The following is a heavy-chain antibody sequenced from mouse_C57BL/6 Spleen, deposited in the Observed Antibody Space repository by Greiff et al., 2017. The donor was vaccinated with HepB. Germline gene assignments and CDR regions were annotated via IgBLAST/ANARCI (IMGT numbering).Heavy chain of an antibody. D-gene: IGHD3-2*02. CDR3: ARSRSGQLRLCDY. CDR1: GYTFTDYN. Sequence: EVQLQQSGPELVKPGASVKIPCKASGYTFTDYNMDWVKQSHGKSLEWIGDINPNNGGTIFNQKFKGKATLTVDKSSSTAYMELRSLTSEDTAVYYCARSRSGQLRLCDYWGQGTTLTVSS. CDR2: INPNNGGT. V-gene: IGHV1-18*01. J-gene: IGHJ2*01.